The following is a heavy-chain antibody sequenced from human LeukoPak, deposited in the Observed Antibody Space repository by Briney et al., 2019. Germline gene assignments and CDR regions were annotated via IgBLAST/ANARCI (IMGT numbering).Heavy chain of an antibody. CDR3: ASTKNYYDSSGYYFDDY. D-gene: IGHD3-22*01. CDR2: IYHSGST. V-gene: IGHV4-38-2*02. J-gene: IGHJ4*02. Sequence: PSETLSLTCTVSGYSISSGYYWGWIRQPPGKGLEWIGSIYHSGSTNYNPSLKSRVTISVDTSKSQFSLKLSSVTAADTAVYYCASTKNYYDSSGYYFDDYWGQGTLVTVSS. CDR1: GYSISSGYY.